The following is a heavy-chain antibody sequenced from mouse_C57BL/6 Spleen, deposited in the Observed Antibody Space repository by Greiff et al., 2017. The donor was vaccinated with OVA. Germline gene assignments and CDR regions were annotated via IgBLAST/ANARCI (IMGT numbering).Heavy chain of an antibody. CDR1: GYAFSSYW. V-gene: IGHV1-80*01. CDR3: ARPSTMVTTSNYFDY. Sequence: QVQLQQSGAELVKPGASVKISCKASGYAFSSYWMNWVKQRPGKGLEWIGQIYPGDGDTNYNGKFKGKATLTADKSSSTAYMQLSSLTSEDSAVYFCARPSTMVTTSNYFDYWGQGTTLTVSS. CDR2: IYPGDGDT. D-gene: IGHD2-2*01. J-gene: IGHJ2*01.